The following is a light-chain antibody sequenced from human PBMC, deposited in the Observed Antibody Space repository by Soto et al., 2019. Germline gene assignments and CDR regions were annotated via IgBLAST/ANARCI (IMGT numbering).Light chain of an antibody. J-gene: IGLJ1*01. V-gene: IGLV2-23*02. CDR1: SSNVGSYKL. CDR2: EVN. CDR3: CSSGGSPKYV. Sequence: QSVLTQPASVSGSPGQSITISCTGTSSNVGSYKLVSWYQQHPGKAPKLMIFEVNKRPSGVSNRFSGSKSGNTASLTISGLKVEDEAYYYCCSSGGSPKYVFGTGTKVTVL.